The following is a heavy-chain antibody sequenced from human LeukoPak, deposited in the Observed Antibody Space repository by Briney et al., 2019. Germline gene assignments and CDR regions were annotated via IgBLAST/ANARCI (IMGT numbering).Heavy chain of an antibody. J-gene: IGHJ4*02. CDR3: VKDNPLDY. CDR1: GFTLSDYG. Sequence: GGSLRLSCGASGFTLSDYGMLWVRQAPGKGLDWVAFIRHDGNKKLYADSVKGRFTISRDNSKNTLYLYVNSLRPDDSAVYYCVKDNPLDYWGQGTLVIVSS. V-gene: IGHV3-30*02. CDR2: IRHDGNKK.